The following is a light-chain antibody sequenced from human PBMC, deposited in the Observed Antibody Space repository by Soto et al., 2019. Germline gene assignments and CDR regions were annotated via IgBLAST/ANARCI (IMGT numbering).Light chain of an antibody. J-gene: IGLJ2*01. Sequence: QSVLTQPASVSGSPGQSIAISCTGTSSDVGGYNYVSWYQQHPGEAPKLMIYEVTNRPSGVSNRFSGSKSGNTASLTISGLQAEDEADYYCNSFSSGNTLVFGGGTKLTVL. V-gene: IGLV2-14*01. CDR2: EVT. CDR1: SSDVGGYNY. CDR3: NSFSSGNTLV.